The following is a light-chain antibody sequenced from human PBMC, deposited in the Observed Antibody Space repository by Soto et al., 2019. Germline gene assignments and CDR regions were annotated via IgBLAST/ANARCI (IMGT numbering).Light chain of an antibody. J-gene: IGKJ4*01. CDR2: AAS. Sequence: DIHMTQSPPSLSASVGDRVSITCRASQSISTYLSWYQQKPGKAPQVLIYAASNLQSGVPSRFSGSGSGTDFTLTISNLQPEDFATYYCQQSYIIPPTFGGGTKVEIK. CDR3: QQSYIIPPT. CDR1: QSISTY. V-gene: IGKV1-39*01.